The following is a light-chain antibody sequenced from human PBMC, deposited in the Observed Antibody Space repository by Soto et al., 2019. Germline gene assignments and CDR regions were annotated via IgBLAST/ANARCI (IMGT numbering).Light chain of an antibody. CDR2: GAS. CDR1: QSVSSN. V-gene: IGKV3-15*01. J-gene: IGKJ2*01. Sequence: EIVMTQSPATLSVSPGERATLSCRASQSVSSNLAWYQQKPGQAPRLLIHGASTRATGIPARFSGSGSGTEFTLIISSLQSEDFAVYYCHQYNNWPPRHTFGQGPSWRS. CDR3: HQYNNWPPRHT.